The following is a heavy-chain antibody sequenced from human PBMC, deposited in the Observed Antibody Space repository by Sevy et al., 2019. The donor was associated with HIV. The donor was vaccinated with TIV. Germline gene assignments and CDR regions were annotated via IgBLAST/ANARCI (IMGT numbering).Heavy chain of an antibody. V-gene: IGHV3-30*18. D-gene: IGHD2-8*02. Sequence: GGSLRLSCAASGFTFNSYAMHWVRQAPGKGLEWVAVISKDGRTKYYAESVKGRFTISRDNSKNKLNLQMNSLRAEDTAVYYCAKDRCTGDVCENYYYALDIWGQGTTVTVSS. CDR3: AKDRCTGDVCENYYYALDI. CDR2: ISKDGRTK. CDR1: GFTFNSYA. J-gene: IGHJ6*02.